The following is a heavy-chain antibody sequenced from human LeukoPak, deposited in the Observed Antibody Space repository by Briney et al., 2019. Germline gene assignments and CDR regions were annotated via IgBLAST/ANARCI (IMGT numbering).Heavy chain of an antibody. CDR2: IYYTGST. CDR3: AKSNGYGLIDI. J-gene: IGHJ3*02. CDR1: GGSINSISSTSYY. D-gene: IGHD3-10*01. Sequence: ETLSLTCSVSGGSINSISSTSYYWDWIRQPLGKELEWIASIYYTGSTYYNPSLKSRVTISLDTSRNQFSLKLNSVTAADTAVYYCAKSNGYGLIDIWGQGTMVTVSS. V-gene: IGHV4-39*07.